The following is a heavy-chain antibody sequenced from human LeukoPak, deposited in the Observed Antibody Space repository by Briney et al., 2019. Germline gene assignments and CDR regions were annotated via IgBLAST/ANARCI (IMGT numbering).Heavy chain of an antibody. CDR3: ARDMLYSSFDY. Sequence: ASVKVSCKASGYTFTSYAMNWVREAPGQGLEWMGWINPNSGGTNYAQKFQGRVTMTRDTSISTAYMELSRLRSDDTAVYYCARDMLYSSFDYWGQGTLVTVSS. J-gene: IGHJ4*02. CDR2: INPNSGGT. V-gene: IGHV1-2*02. CDR1: GYTFTSYA. D-gene: IGHD6-13*01.